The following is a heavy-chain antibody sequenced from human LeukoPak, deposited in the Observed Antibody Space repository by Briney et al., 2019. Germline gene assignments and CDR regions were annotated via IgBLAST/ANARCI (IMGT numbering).Heavy chain of an antibody. D-gene: IGHD3-16*02. Sequence: GASVKVSCKASGYTFTSYGISGVRQAPGEGLEGMGWISAYNGNTNYAQKLQGRVTMTTDTSTSTAYMELRSLRSDDTAVYYCARDEYDYVWGSYRLIDYWGQGTLVTVSS. CDR3: ARDEYDYVWGSYRLIDY. CDR2: ISAYNGNT. J-gene: IGHJ4*02. CDR1: GYTFTSYG. V-gene: IGHV1-18*01.